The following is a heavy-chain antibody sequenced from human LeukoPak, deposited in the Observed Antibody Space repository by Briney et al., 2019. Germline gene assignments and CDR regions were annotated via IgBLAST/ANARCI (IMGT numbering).Heavy chain of an antibody. CDR2: INPNSGGT. D-gene: IGHD3-3*01. Sequence: GASVKVSCKASGYTFTGYYMHWVRQAPGQGFEWMGWINPNSGGTNYAQKFQGRVTMTRDTSISTAYMELSRLRSDDTAVYYCARDERFLEWSLDAFDIWGQGTMVTVSS. CDR3: ARDERFLEWSLDAFDI. J-gene: IGHJ3*02. V-gene: IGHV1-2*02. CDR1: GYTFTGYY.